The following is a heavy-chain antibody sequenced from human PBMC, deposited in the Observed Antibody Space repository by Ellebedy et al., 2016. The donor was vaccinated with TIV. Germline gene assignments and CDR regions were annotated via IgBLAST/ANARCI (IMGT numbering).Heavy chain of an antibody. D-gene: IGHD3-10*01. CDR2: IRYDASYE. Sequence: GESLKISCVASAFRFSNYGMHWVRQAPGKVLEWVAFIRYDASYEYYAESMKGRFPISRDNSKNTLYLQLSSLRPEDTAGYYCAKDRALAPYYYYGMYVWGQGTTFTVSS. V-gene: IGHV3-30*02. CDR3: AKDRALAPYYYYGMYV. CDR1: AFRFSNYG. J-gene: IGHJ6*02.